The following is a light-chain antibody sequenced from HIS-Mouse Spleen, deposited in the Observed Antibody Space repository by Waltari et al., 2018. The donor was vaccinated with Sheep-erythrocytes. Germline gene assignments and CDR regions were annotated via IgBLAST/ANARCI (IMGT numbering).Light chain of an antibody. Sequence: SQSVSSSYLAWYQQKPGQAPRLLIYGASSRATGIPDRFSGSGSGTDFTLTISRLEPEDFAVYYCQQYGSSPFTFGPGTKVDIK. CDR1: QSVSSSY. V-gene: IGKV3-20*01. CDR3: QQYGSSPFT. J-gene: IGKJ3*01. CDR2: GAS.